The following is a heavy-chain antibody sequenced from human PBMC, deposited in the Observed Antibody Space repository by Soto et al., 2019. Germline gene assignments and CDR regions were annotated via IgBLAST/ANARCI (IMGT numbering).Heavy chain of an antibody. V-gene: IGHV1-3*01. J-gene: IGHJ4*02. CDR1: GYTFTSYA. Sequence: QVQLVQSGAEVKKPGASVKVSCKASGYTFTSYAMHWVRQAPGQRLEWMGWINAGNGNTKYSQKFQGRVTITRDTSASTAYMELSSLRSEDTAVCYCARVGTSYGYGNWGQGTLVTVSS. CDR2: INAGNGNT. D-gene: IGHD5-18*01. CDR3: ARVGTSYGYGN.